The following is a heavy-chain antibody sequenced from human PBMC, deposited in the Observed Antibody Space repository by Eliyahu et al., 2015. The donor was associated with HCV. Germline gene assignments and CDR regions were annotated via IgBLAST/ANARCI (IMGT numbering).Heavy chain of an antibody. Sequence: VTISVDTSKNQFSLKLSSVTAADTAVYYCAKPYSGSRRVAFDIWGQGTMVTVSS. J-gene: IGHJ3*02. CDR3: AKPYSGSRRVAFDI. V-gene: IGHV4-34*01. D-gene: IGHD1-26*01.